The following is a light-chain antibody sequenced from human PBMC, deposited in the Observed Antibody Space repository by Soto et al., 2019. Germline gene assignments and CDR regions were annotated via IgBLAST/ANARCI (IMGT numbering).Light chain of an antibody. V-gene: IGKV1-39*01. CDR2: AAS. Sequence: DIQVTQSPSSLSASVGDSVTLSCQTSQRVDSYIHWYQHQSGKPPKLLIYAASTLQDGVPSRFSGGGSGTAFSLIITGLQPGDSATYYCQQTYTSVATFGQGTKVEIK. CDR1: QRVDSY. CDR3: QQTYTSVAT. J-gene: IGKJ1*01.